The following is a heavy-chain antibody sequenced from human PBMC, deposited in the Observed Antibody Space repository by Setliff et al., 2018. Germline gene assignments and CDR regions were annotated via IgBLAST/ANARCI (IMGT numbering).Heavy chain of an antibody. CDR3: AGSITMVRGGGMDV. D-gene: IGHD3-10*01. V-gene: IGHV1-3*01. J-gene: IGHJ6*02. CDR1: GYTFTSYA. Sequence: ASVKVSSKASGYTFTSYAMHRVRQAPGQRLEWMGWINAGNGNTKYSQKFQGRVTITRDTSASTAYMELSSLRSEDTAVYYCAGSITMVRGGGMDVWGQGTTVTVSS. CDR2: INAGNGNT.